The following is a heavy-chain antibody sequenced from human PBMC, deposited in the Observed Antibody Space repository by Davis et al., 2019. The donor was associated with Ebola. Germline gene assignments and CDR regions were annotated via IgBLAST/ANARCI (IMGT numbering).Heavy chain of an antibody. J-gene: IGHJ5*02. CDR3: AKSAGTPGWFGP. Sequence: GESLKISCAASGFTFSSYAVSWVRQAPGKGLEWVSTISATGGSTYYADSVKGRFTISRDNSKNTLYMEMNSLRAEDTALYYCAKSAGTPGWFGPWGQGTLVTVSS. CDR2: ISATGGST. D-gene: IGHD1-1*01. V-gene: IGHV3-23*01. CDR1: GFTFSSYA.